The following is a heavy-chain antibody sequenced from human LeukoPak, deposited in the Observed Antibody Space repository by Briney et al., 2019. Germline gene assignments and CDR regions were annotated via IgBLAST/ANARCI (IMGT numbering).Heavy chain of an antibody. CDR2: IYYSGST. J-gene: IGHJ4*02. CDR1: GGSISSSSYY. D-gene: IGHD6-19*01. CDR3: ARDSSGWYKSYFDY. V-gene: IGHV4-39*07. Sequence: PSETLSLTCTVSGGSISSSSYYWGWIRQPPGKGLEWIGSIYYSGSTNYNPSLKSRVTISVDKSKNQFSLKLSSVTAADAAVYYCARDSSGWYKSYFDYWGQGTLVTVSS.